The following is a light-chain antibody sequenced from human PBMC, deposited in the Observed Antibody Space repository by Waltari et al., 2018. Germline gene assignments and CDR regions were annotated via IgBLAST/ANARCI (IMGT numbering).Light chain of an antibody. CDR2: AAS. Sequence: EILLTQSPATLSGAPGERATLSCRASQSFSTNLAWYQQKPGQVPRLIIYAASTRATGVAARFSGSGSGTEFTLTISSLQSEDFAVYYCQQYHHWPLTFGGGTEVEIK. V-gene: IGKV3-15*01. CDR1: QSFSTN. CDR3: QQYHHWPLT. J-gene: IGKJ4*01.